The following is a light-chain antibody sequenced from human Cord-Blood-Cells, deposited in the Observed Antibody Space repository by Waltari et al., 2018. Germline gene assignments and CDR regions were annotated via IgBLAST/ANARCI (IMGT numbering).Light chain of an antibody. CDR2: DAS. V-gene: IGKV1-33*01. CDR3: QQYDNLPT. J-gene: IGKJ4*01. CDR1: QDISNY. Sequence: DIQMTQSPSSLSASVGDRVTITCQASQDISNYLNWYQQKPGKAPKLLIYDASNLETGVPSRFSGSGSGIYFTFTISSLQPEDIATYYCQQYDNLPTCGGGTKVEIK.